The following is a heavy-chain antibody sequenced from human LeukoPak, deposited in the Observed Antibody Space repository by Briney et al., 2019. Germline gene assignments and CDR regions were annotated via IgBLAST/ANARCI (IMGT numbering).Heavy chain of an antibody. D-gene: IGHD1-14*01. CDR2: ISSRGSTL. J-gene: IGHJ4*02. Sequence: GGSLRLSCAASGFTFSDYYMSWIRQAPGKGLEWVSYISSRGSTLYYADSVKGRITISRDNAKNSLYLQMNSLRAEDTAVYYCARDWVYKIDYWGRGTLVTVSS. CDR3: ARDWVYKIDY. CDR1: GFTFSDYY. V-gene: IGHV3-11*01.